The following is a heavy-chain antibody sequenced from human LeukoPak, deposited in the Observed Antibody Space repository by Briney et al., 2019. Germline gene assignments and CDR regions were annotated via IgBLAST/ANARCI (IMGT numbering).Heavy chain of an antibody. D-gene: IGHD3-10*01. CDR2: IKQDGSEK. J-gene: IGHJ4*02. V-gene: IGHV3-7*01. CDR3: ARDKWFGVFDY. CDR1: GFTFSSYW. Sequence: GGSLRLSCAASGFTFSSYWMSWVRQAPGKELEWVANIKQDGSEKYYVDSVKGRFTISRDNAKNSLYLQMNSLRAEDTAVYYCARDKWFGVFDYWGQGTLVTVSS.